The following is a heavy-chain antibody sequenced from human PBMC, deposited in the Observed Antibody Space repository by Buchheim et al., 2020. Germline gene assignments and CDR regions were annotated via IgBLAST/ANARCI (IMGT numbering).Heavy chain of an antibody. CDR2: VGMAGDT. V-gene: IGHV3-13*04. Sequence: EVQLVESGGGLVKPGGSLRLSCAASGFTFSSYDMQWIRQVTGKGLEWVSAVGMAGDTHYSASVRGRFTISRENAKNSWYLQMNNLRAGDTAVYYCARDPSGRGMDVWGQGTT. CDR1: GFTFSSYD. CDR3: ARDPSGRGMDV. J-gene: IGHJ6*02.